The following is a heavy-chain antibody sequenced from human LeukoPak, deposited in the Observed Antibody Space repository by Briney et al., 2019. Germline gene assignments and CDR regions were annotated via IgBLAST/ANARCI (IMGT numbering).Heavy chain of an antibody. J-gene: IGHJ6*02. Sequence: GKSLRLSCAASGFTFRSYGMHWVRQAPGKGLEWVAVIWYDGSNKYYADSVKGRFTISRDNSKNTLYLQMNSLRAEDTAVYYCARSVATKSRYYYGMDVWGQGTTVTVSS. V-gene: IGHV3-33*01. CDR1: GFTFRSYG. CDR3: ARSVATKSRYYYGMDV. CDR2: IWYDGSNK. D-gene: IGHD5-12*01.